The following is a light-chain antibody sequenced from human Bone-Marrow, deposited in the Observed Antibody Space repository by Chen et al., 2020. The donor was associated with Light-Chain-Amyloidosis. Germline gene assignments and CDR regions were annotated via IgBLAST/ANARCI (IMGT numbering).Light chain of an antibody. V-gene: IGKV1-39*01. Sequence: DIQMTQSPSSVSASVGDRVTITYRASQTISSYLNWYQQRPGKAPKLLIYAASSLQSGVPSRFSGSGSGTDFTLTISSLQPEDFATYYCQQSYSWPRTFGGGTKVEIK. CDR2: AAS. J-gene: IGKJ4*01. CDR1: QTISSY. CDR3: QQSYSWPRT.